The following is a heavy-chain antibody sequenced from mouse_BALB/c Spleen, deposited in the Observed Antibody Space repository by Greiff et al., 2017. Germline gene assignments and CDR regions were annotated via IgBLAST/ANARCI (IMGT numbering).Heavy chain of an antibody. V-gene: IGHV1-4*02. D-gene: IGHD4-1*01. CDR3: ARRELLGPFAY. Sequence: VQLQQSAAELASPGASVKMSCKASGYTFTSYTMHWVKQRPGQGLAWIGYINPSSGYTEYNQKFKDKTTLTADKSSSTAYMQLSSLTSEDSAVYYCARRELLGPFAYWGQGTLVTVSA. CDR1: GYTFTSYT. J-gene: IGHJ3*01. CDR2: INPSSGYT.